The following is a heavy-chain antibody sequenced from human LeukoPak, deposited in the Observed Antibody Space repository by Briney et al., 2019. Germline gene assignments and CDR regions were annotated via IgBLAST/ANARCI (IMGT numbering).Heavy chain of an antibody. J-gene: IGHJ4*02. CDR3: VCLGLGGLSLD. V-gene: IGHV3-48*03. D-gene: IGHD3-16*01. CDR2: INNGGSTK. CDR1: GFTFSSYE. Sequence: PGGSLRLSCAASGFTFSSYEMNWVRQAPGKGLEWVSYINNGGSTKHYADSVKGRFTISRDNAKNTLYLQMNSLRVEDTAVYYCVCLGLGGLSLDWGQGTLVTVSS.